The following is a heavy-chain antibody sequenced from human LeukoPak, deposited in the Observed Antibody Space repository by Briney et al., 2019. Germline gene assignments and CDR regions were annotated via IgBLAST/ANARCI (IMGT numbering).Heavy chain of an antibody. CDR3: ATSRVFDF. CDR2: INSDGNNI. CDR1: GFTFSDYF. J-gene: IGHJ4*02. Sequence: WGSLRLSCVTSGFTFSDYFMNWIRQAPGKGPEWLSFINSDGNNIYYRDSVKGRFTISRDNAKKTLYLEMNNLRVDDTAIYYCATSRVFDFWGQGTLVAVSS. V-gene: IGHV3-11*04.